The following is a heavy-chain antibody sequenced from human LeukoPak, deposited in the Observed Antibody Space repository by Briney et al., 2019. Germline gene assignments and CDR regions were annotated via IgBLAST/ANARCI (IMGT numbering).Heavy chain of an antibody. CDR1: GYTFTGYY. Sequence: ASVKVSCKASGYTFTGYYLHWVRQAPRQGLEWMGWINPNSGDTNFAQKLQGRVSMTRDTSISTAYMDLSSLTSDDTAVYYCARDGVRDGSPNHFDSWGQGTLVTVST. CDR2: INPNSGDT. J-gene: IGHJ4*02. D-gene: IGHD3-10*01. CDR3: ARDGVRDGSPNHFDS. V-gene: IGHV1-2*02.